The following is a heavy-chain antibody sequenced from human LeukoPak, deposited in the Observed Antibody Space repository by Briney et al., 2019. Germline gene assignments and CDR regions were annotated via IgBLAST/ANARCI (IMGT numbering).Heavy chain of an antibody. CDR2: ISYDGSNK. CDR3: ARDRVGATDYFDY. J-gene: IGHJ4*02. Sequence: PGGSLRLSCTASGFTFGDYAMHWVRQAPGKGLEWVAVISYDGSNKYYADSVKGRFTISRDNSKNTLYLQMNSLRAEDTAVYYCARDRVGATDYFDYWGQGTLVTVSS. D-gene: IGHD1-26*01. V-gene: IGHV3-30-3*01. CDR1: GFTFGDYA.